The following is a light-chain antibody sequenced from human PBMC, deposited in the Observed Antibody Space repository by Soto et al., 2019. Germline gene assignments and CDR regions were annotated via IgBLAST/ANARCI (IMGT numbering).Light chain of an antibody. Sequence: IVLTRSPGTPPSFRAEIATLSCRASKSVSSSYLGWYQATPGQARTPLIYGACSTATGIPDRFSGSGCETDFTLNISGLEGEGVAVYYCQRYERSPLWRLGKGAKV. CDR2: GAC. J-gene: IGKJ1*01. V-gene: IGKV3-20*01. CDR1: KSVSSSY. CDR3: QRYERSPLWR.